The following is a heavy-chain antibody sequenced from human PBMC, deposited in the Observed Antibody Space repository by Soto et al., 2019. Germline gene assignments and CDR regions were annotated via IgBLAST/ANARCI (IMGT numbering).Heavy chain of an antibody. CDR3: ARGLYPRGTYYAFDN. CDR2: ISAYNGNR. CDR1: GYTPTNYD. J-gene: IGHJ4*02. V-gene: IGHV1-18*01. D-gene: IGHD1-26*01. Sequence: QVPLVQSGPEVKKPGASVTVSCKTSGYTPTNYDIGWVRQAPGQGLEWMGWISAYNGNRNSAQKLQGRLTMTTDTTTKKAYMGLRSLRSDDTAVYFCARGLYPRGTYYAFDNWGQGTLVTVSS.